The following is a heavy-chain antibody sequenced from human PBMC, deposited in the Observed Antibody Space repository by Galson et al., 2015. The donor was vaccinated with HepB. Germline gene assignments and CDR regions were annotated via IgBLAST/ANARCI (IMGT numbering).Heavy chain of an antibody. CDR3: ARGLWGLWSGYCPLGY. CDR2: ISAYNGNT. Sequence: SVKVSCKASGYTFTSYGISWVRQAPGQGLEWMGWISAYNGNTNYAQKLQGRVTMTTDTSTSTAYMELRSLRSDDTAVYYCARGLWGLWSGYCPLGYWGQGTLVTVSS. CDR1: GYTFTSYG. D-gene: IGHD3-3*01. V-gene: IGHV1-18*01. J-gene: IGHJ4*02.